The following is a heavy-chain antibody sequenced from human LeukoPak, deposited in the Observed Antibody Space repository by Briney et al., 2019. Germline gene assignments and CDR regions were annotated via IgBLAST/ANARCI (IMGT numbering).Heavy chain of an antibody. CDR1: GGSISSYY. Sequence: SETLSLTCNVSGGSISSYYWSWIRQPPGKGLEWIGFIYFRGNTNFNPSLKSRVAISLDTSKNQFSLKLSSVTAADAAVYYCARDCSGGTCYLGVVDYWGQGILVTVSS. J-gene: IGHJ4*02. CDR2: IYFRGNT. V-gene: IGHV4-59*12. D-gene: IGHD2-15*01. CDR3: ARDCSGGTCYLGVVDY.